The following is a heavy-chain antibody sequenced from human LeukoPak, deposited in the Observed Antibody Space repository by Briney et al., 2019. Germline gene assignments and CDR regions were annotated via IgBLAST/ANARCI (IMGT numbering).Heavy chain of an antibody. CDR2: IRSKAYGGTA. Sequence: PGRSLRLSCTASGFTFGDHSVSWFHQAPGKGLEWVGFIRSKAYGGTAEYAASVKGRFTISRDDSKSVAYLQMDSLKTEDTAVYYCTREIRYFDWFQADYWGQGTLVTVSS. CDR3: TREIRYFDWFQADY. CDR1: GFTFGDHS. V-gene: IGHV3-49*03. J-gene: IGHJ4*02. D-gene: IGHD3-9*01.